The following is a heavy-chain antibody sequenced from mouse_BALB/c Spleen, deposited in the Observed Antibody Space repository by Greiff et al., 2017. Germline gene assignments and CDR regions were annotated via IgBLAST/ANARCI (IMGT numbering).Heavy chain of an antibody. J-gene: IGHJ4*01. CDR1: GFTFSSYA. CDR2: ISSGGST. D-gene: IGHD2-3*01. Sequence: EVMLVESGGGLVKPGGSLKLSCAASGFTFSSYAMSWVRQTPEKRLEWVASISSGGSTYYPDSVKGRFTISRDNARNILYLQMSSLRSEDTAMYYCARRDDGYYRYAMDYWGQGTSVTVSS. V-gene: IGHV5-6-5*01. CDR3: ARRDDGYYRYAMDY.